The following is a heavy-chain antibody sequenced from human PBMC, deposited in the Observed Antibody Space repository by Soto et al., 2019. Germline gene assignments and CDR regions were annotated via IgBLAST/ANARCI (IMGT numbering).Heavy chain of an antibody. Sequence: GESLKISCXGSGYSFTSYWIGWVRQMPGKGLEWMGIIYPGDSDTRYSPSFQGQVTISADKSISTAYLQWSSLKASDTAMYYCARQEYSSSWYPEPFDYWGQGTLVTVSS. CDR1: GYSFTSYW. V-gene: IGHV5-51*01. J-gene: IGHJ4*02. D-gene: IGHD6-13*01. CDR3: ARQEYSSSWYPEPFDY. CDR2: IYPGDSDT.